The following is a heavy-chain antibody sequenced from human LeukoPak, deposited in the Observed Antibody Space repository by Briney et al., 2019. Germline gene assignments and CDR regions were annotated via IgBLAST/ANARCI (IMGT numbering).Heavy chain of an antibody. D-gene: IGHD2-15*01. V-gene: IGHV4-4*09. J-gene: IGHJ4*02. Sequence: SETLSLTCTVSGGSISSYYWSWIRQPPGQGLEWIGYIYTSGSTNYNPSLKSRVTISVDTSKNQFSLKLSSVTAADTAVYYCARSGIKPYYFDYWGQGTLVTVSS. CDR3: ARSGIKPYYFDY. CDR1: GGSISSYY. CDR2: IYTSGST.